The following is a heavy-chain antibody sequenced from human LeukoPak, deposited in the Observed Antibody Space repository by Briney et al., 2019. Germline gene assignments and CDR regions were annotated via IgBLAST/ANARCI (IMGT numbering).Heavy chain of an antibody. D-gene: IGHD2-2*02. Sequence: GGSLRLSCAASGFTFSSYSMNWVRQAPGKGLEWVSYISSSSSTIYYADSVKGRFTISRDNAKNSLYLQMNSLRAEDTAVYYCAGMGCSSTSCYTPTFDYWGQGTLVTVSS. CDR1: GFTFSSYS. J-gene: IGHJ4*02. CDR3: AGMGCSSTSCYTPTFDY. V-gene: IGHV3-48*01. CDR2: ISSSSSTI.